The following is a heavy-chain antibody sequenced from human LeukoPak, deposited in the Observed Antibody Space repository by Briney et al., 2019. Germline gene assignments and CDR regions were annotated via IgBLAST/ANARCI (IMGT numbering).Heavy chain of an antibody. Sequence: SETLSLTCTVSGASFNTDDQYWNWIRQRPGKSLEWIGSIHPSGMLYNNPSLESRVTMSRDTSKNQFSLNLNSVTAADTAVYFCSRGLDSRKLGYWGQGILVTVSS. D-gene: IGHD3-22*01. CDR3: SRGLDSRKLGY. CDR2: IHPSGML. CDR1: GASFNTDDQY. J-gene: IGHJ4*02. V-gene: IGHV4-31*03.